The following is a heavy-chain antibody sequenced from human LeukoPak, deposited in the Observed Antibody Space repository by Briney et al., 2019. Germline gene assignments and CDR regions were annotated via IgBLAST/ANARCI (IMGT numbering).Heavy chain of an antibody. V-gene: IGHV1-24*01. CDR2: FDPEDGGT. J-gene: IGHJ4*02. CDR3: ATMIAVASPFDY. Sequence: GASVKVSCKVSGYTLTELSMHWVRQAPGKGLEWMGGFDPEDGGTIYAQKFQGRVTMTEDTSTDTAYMELSSLRSEDTAVYYCATMIAVASPFDYWGQGTLVTVSS. D-gene: IGHD6-19*01. CDR1: GYTLTELS.